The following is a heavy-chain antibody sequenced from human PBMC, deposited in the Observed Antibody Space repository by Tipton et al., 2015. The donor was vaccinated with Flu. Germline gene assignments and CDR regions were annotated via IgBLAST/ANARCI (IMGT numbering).Heavy chain of an antibody. CDR2: ISSSGSTI. Sequence: SLRLSCAASGFTFSDYYMSWIRQAPGKGLEWVSYISSSGSTIYYADSVKGRFTISRDNAKNSLYLQMNSLRAEDTAVYYCARSRSSGWYGGDRNWFDPWGQGTLVTVSS. CDR3: ARSRSSGWYGGDRNWFDP. CDR1: GFTFSDYY. D-gene: IGHD6-19*01. V-gene: IGHV3-11*01. J-gene: IGHJ5*02.